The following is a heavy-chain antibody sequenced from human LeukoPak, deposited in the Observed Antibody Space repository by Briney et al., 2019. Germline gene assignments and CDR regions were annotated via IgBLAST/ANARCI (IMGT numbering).Heavy chain of an antibody. D-gene: IGHD4-17*01. V-gene: IGHV3-23*01. J-gene: IGHJ5*02. CDR2: TSAVSGST. CDR3: TKAAYGDYVNWFDP. CDR1: GFTFSRYA. Sequence: GGSLRLSCAASGFTFSRYAMSWVRQAPGKGLEWVSSTSAVSGSTWYQDSVKGRFTISRDNSKNTLFVQMVSLRAEDTAIYYCTKAAYGDYVNWFDPWGQGTLVTVSS.